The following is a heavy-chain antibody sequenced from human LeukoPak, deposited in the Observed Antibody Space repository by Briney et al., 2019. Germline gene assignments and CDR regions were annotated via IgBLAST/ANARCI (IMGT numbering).Heavy chain of an antibody. V-gene: IGHV3-30*18. CDR3: AKDYDSSGYYYERFDY. D-gene: IGHD3-22*01. CDR1: GFTFRTYG. CDR2: ISFDGTYR. J-gene: IGHJ4*02. Sequence: PGGSLRLSCAASGFTFRTYGMHWVRQAPGKGLEWVAVISFDGTYRYYADSVKGRYTISRDNSENTLHLQMNSLRTEDTAVYYCAKDYDSSGYYYERFDYWGQGTLVTVSS.